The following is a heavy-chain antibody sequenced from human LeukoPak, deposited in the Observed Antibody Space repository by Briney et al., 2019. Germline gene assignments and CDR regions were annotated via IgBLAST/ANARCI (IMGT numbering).Heavy chain of an antibody. V-gene: IGHV4-39*07. Sequence: SETLSLTCTVSSGSISTSNYYWGWVRQPPGKALEWIGNIFYSGSTYYSPSLKSRVTISLDTSRNQFSLKLNSVTAADTAVYYCARGRKGSGSYSIGDLLDMGNWFDPWGQGTLVTVSS. D-gene: IGHD3-10*01. CDR1: SGSISTSNYY. CDR3: ARGRKGSGSYSIGDLLDMGNWFDP. CDR2: IFYSGST. J-gene: IGHJ5*02.